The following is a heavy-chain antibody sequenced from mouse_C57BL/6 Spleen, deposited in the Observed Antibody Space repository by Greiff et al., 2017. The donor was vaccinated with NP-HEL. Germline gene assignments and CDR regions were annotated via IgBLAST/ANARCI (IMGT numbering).Heavy chain of an antibody. CDR2: IDPSDSYT. V-gene: IGHV1-69*01. Sequence: VQLQQPGAELVMPGASVKLSCKASGYTFTSYWMHWVKQRPGQGLEWIGEIDPSDSYTNYNQKFKGKSTWTVDKSSSTAYMQLSSLTSEDSAVYYCARRGLRLAWFAYWGQGTLVTVSA. J-gene: IGHJ3*01. CDR3: ARRGLRLAWFAY. CDR1: GYTFTSYW. D-gene: IGHD1-1*01.